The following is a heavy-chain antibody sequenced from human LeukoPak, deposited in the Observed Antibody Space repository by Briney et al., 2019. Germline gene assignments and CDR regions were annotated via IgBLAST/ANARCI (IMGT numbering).Heavy chain of an antibody. CDR2: IIPIFGTA. J-gene: IGHJ6*03. V-gene: IGHV1-69*13. D-gene: IGHD1/OR15-1a*01. CDR1: GYTFTGYY. CDR3: ARGEQYYYYYYMDV. Sequence: GASVKVSCKASGYTFTGYYMHWVRQAPGQGLEWMGGIIPIFGTANYAQKFQGRVTITADESTSTAYMELSSLRSEDTAVYYCARGEQYYYYYYMDVWGKGTTVTVSS.